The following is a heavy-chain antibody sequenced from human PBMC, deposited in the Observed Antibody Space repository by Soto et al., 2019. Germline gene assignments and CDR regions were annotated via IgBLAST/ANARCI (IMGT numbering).Heavy chain of an antibody. CDR1: GFTFSGSA. CDR2: IRSKANSYAT. V-gene: IGHV3-73*01. D-gene: IGHD2-15*01. CDR3: TRRRDPNCSCGSCYYYYGMDA. J-gene: IGHJ6*02. Sequence: GGSLRLSCAASGFTFSGSAMHWVRQASGKGLEWVGRIRSKANSYATAYAASVKGRFTISRDDSKNTAYLQMNSLKTEDTAVYYCTRRRDPNCSCGSCYYYYGMDAWGQGTTVTVSS.